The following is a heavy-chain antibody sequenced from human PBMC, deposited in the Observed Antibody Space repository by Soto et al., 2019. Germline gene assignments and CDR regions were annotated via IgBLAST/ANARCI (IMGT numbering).Heavy chain of an antibody. D-gene: IGHD3-9*01. Sequence: PSETLSLTCTVSGGSISSGGYYWSWIRQHPGKGLEWIGYIYYSGSTYYNPSLKSRVTISVDTSKNQFSLKLSSVTAADTAVYHCARSGQFVLRYFDWSPNWFDPWGQGTLVTVSS. V-gene: IGHV4-31*03. CDR1: GGSISSGGYY. CDR3: ARSGQFVLRYFDWSPNWFDP. J-gene: IGHJ5*02. CDR2: IYYSGST.